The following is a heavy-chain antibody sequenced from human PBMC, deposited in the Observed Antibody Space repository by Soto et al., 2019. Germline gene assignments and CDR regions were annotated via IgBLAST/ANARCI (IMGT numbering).Heavy chain of an antibody. CDR3: ARGQYYYDSSGSDPPGY. CDR2: ISSSSSYI. D-gene: IGHD3-22*01. J-gene: IGHJ4*02. Sequence: GGSLRLSCAASGFTFSSYSMNWVRQAPGKGLEWVSSISSSSSYIYYADSVKGRFTISRDNAKNSLYLQMNSLRAEDTAVYYCARGQYYYDSSGSDPPGYWGQGTLVTVSS. V-gene: IGHV3-21*01. CDR1: GFTFSSYS.